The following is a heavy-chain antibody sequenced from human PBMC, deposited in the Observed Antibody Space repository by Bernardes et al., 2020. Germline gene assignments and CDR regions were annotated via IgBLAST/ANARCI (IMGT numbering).Heavy chain of an antibody. D-gene: IGHD3-3*01. V-gene: IGHV3-33*01. CDR2: IWYDGSNK. CDR3: ARGWERITIFGVAKPAEANAFDI. J-gene: IGHJ3*02. Sequence: GSLRLSCAASGFTFSSYGMHWVRQAPGKGLEWVAVIWYDGSNKYYADSVKGRFTISRDNSKNTLYLQMNSLRAEDTAVYYCARGWERITIFGVAKPAEANAFDIWGQGTMVTVSS. CDR1: GFTFSSYG.